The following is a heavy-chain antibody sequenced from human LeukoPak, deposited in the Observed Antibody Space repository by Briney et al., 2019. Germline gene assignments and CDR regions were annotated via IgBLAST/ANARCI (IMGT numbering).Heavy chain of an antibody. CDR3: ARSFSTYSYDASHWRGAFDI. V-gene: IGHV3-21*01. J-gene: IGHJ3*02. Sequence: GGSLRLSCAASGFIFSIYSMNWDRQAPGKGLEWVSSISTSSSYIYYADSVKGRFTISRGNANDSLYLQMNSLRAEDTAVYYCARSFSTYSYDASHWRGAFDIWGHGAMVTVSS. CDR2: ISTSSSYI. D-gene: IGHD3-22*01. CDR1: GFIFSIYS.